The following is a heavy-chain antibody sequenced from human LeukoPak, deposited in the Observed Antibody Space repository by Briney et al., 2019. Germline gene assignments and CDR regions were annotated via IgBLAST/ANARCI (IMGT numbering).Heavy chain of an antibody. CDR1: GFTFSSYD. V-gene: IGHV3-13*01. J-gene: IGHJ6*02. D-gene: IGHD6-6*01. CDR3: AREIREYSSYLGTYYYYGMDV. Sequence: GGSLRLSCAASGFTFSSYDMHWVRQATGKGLEWVSAIGTAGDTYYPGSVKGRFTISRENAKNSLYLQMNSLRAGDTAVYYCAREIREYSSYLGTYYYYGMDVWGQGTTVTVSS. CDR2: IGTAGDT.